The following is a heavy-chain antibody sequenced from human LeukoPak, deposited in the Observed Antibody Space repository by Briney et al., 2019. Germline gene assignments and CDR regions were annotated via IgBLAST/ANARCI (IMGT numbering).Heavy chain of an antibody. D-gene: IGHD6-19*01. J-gene: IGHJ4*02. CDR2: ISGTGAIT. V-gene: IGHV3-23*01. Sequence: AGSLRLSCAASGFTFSNYVMNWVRQAPGKGLEWVSVISGTGAITYYADSVKGRFTISRDNSKNTLYLQMNSLRAEDTALYYCAKETYNSGWFPDYWGQGTLVTVSS. CDR1: GFTFSNYV. CDR3: AKETYNSGWFPDY.